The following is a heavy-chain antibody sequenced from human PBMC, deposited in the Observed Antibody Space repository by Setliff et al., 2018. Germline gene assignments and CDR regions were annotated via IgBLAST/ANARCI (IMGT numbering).Heavy chain of an antibody. V-gene: IGHV3-74*01. CDR3: ATGTTPQAFDI. D-gene: IGHD1-7*01. CDR2: INIDGSYT. CDR1: GLTLTSHW. J-gene: IGHJ3*02. Sequence: GGSLRLSCAASGLTLTSHWMHWVRQAPGKGLVWVSRINIDGSYTSYADSVKGRFIISRDNAKNTLYLQMNSLRAEDTAVYYCATGTTPQAFDIWGQGTMVTVSS.